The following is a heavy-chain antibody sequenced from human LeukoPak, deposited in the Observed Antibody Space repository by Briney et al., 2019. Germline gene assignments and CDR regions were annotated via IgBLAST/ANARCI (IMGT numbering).Heavy chain of an antibody. CDR1: GITLSNYG. CDR2: LSDSGART. V-gene: IGHV3-23*01. D-gene: IGHD3-22*01. CDR3: AKRGVVIRVILVGLHKEAYYFDS. J-gene: IGHJ4*01. Sequence: GGSLRLSCAVSGITLSNYGMSWVRQAPGKGLKWVAGLSDSGARTNYADSVEGRFIISRDNAKNTLYLQMNSLRAEDTAVYFCAKRGVVIRVILVGLHKEAYYFDSWGQGALVTVSS.